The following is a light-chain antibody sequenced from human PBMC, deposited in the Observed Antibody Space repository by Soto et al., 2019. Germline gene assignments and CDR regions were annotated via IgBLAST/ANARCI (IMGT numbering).Light chain of an antibody. CDR3: SSFTTATTWV. CDR2: EVT. V-gene: IGLV2-14*01. CDR1: SSDVGSNNF. J-gene: IGLJ3*02. Sequence: QSALTQPASVSGSPGQSITISCTGTSSDVGSNNFVSWFQQHPGKAPKLMIYEVTNRPSGVSYRFSGSKSGNTASLTISGLQAEDEADYYCSSFTTATTWVFGGGTKLTVL.